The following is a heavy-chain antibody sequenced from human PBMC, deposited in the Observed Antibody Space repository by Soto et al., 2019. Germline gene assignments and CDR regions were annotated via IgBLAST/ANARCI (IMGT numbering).Heavy chain of an antibody. D-gene: IGHD6-19*01. CDR3: ARDRGYSSGWHYYYGMDV. J-gene: IGHJ6*02. CDR1: GFTFSSYG. V-gene: IGHV3-33*01. Sequence: QVQLVESGGGVVQPGRSLRLSCAASGFTFSSYGMHWVRQAPGKGLEWVAVIWYDGSNKYYADSVKGRFTISRDNSKNTLYLQMNSLRAEDTAVYYCARDRGYSSGWHYYYGMDVWGQGTTVTVSS. CDR2: IWYDGSNK.